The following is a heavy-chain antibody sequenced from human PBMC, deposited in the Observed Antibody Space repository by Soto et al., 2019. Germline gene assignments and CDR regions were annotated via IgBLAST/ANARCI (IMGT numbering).Heavy chain of an antibody. V-gene: IGHV1-8*01. CDR1: GDIFTNFD. J-gene: IGHJ5*02. Sequence: QVQLVQPGAEVRKPGASVKVSCKASGDIFTNFDFNWWRQATGQGLEWIGWMRANSGDTGHDQKFQGRVRMTRDTSMSTAYMELSSLRAEDTAVYYCARYIYGQGLQAWGQGTLVFVSS. D-gene: IGHD3-3*02. CDR2: MRANSGDT. CDR3: ARYIYGQGLQA.